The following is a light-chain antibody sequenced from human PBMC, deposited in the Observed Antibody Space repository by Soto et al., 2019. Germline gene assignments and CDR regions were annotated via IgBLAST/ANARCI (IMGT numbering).Light chain of an antibody. CDR1: SSDVGKYDR. CDR3: SSYTSASRYV. V-gene: IGLV2-18*02. CDR2: EVT. J-gene: IGLJ1*01. Sequence: QSVLTQPPSVSGSTGQSVTISCTGTSSDVGKYDRVSWYQQPPGTAPRLIMYEVTNRPSGVPARFSGSKSGNTASLTISGLQAEDEADYFCSSYTSASRYVFGAGTKVTVL.